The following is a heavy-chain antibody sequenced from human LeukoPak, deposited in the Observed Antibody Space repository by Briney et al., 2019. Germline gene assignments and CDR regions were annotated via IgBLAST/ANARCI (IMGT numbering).Heavy chain of an antibody. V-gene: IGHV3-13*05. CDR1: GFIFSNYD. CDR2: IGTAGDP. D-gene: IGHD1-26*01. CDR3: ARGSAIVGATGYYNGMDV. J-gene: IGHJ6*02. Sequence: GGSLRLSCAASGFIFSNYDIHWVRQATGKGLEWVSGIGTAGDPYYPGSVKGRFTISRENAKNSLHLQMNSLRAGDTAVYYCARGSAIVGATGYYNGMDVWGQGTTVTVSS.